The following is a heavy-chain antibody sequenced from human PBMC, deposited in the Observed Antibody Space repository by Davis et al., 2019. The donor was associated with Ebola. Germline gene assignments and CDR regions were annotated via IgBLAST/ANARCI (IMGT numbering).Heavy chain of an antibody. V-gene: IGHV4-59*11. J-gene: IGHJ4*02. CDR3: ARGGPPAMFKGVDE. CDR1: GVSIIDHY. D-gene: IGHD2-2*01. CDR2: IDYRGRS. Sequence: PSETLFLTCTVSGVSIIDHYWSCIRQSPGKGLEWIGYIDYRGRSTYKPSLRSRITMSVDTSKNQFSLKLKSITAADTAVYYCARGGPPAMFKGVDEWGQGTLVTVAS.